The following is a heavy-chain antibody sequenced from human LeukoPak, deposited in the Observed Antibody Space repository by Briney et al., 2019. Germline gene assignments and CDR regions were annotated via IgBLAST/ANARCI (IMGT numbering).Heavy chain of an antibody. CDR2: IYTSGST. D-gene: IGHD6-19*01. CDR1: GGSISSYY. J-gene: IGHJ4*02. V-gene: IGHV4-4*07. Sequence: PSETLSLTCTVSGGSISSYYWSWIRQPAGKGLEWIGRIYTSGSTNYNPSLKSRVTMSVDTSKNQFTLKLSSVSAAVTAVYNCSRVRSGWSPVFDYWGQGTLVTVSS. CDR3: SRVRSGWSPVFDY.